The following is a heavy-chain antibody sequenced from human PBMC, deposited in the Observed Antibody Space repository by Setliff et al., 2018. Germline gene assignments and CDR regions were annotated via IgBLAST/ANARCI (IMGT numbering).Heavy chain of an antibody. D-gene: IGHD2-21*02. CDR3: ARRLRGSAWYVRLGEDY. CDR1: GFTFSSYW. CDR2: INEDGSHK. Sequence: PGGSLRLSCAASGFTFSSYWMSWVRQAPGKGLERLANINEDGSHKWYVDSVKGRFTISRDNAKNSLYLQMNGLRAEDTAVYYCARRLRGSAWYVRLGEDYWGQGVLVTVSS. J-gene: IGHJ4*02. V-gene: IGHV3-7*03.